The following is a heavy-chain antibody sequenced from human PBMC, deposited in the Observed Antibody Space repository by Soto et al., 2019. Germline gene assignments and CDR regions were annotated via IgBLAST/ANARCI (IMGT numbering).Heavy chain of an antibody. CDR2: IIPIFGTA. Sequence: SVKVSCKASGGTFSSYAISCVRQAPGQVLEWMGGIIPIFGTANYAQKFQGRVTITADESTSTAYMELSSLRSEDTAVYYCAGADGGLYYYYYYGMDVWGQGTTVTVSS. J-gene: IGHJ6*02. V-gene: IGHV1-69*13. D-gene: IGHD3-16*01. CDR3: AGADGGLYYYYYYGMDV. CDR1: GGTFSSYA.